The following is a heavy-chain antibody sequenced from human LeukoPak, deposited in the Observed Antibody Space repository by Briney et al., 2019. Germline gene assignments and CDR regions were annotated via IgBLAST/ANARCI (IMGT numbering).Heavy chain of an antibody. CDR3: ARQLGWFGTKHFDY. CDR1: GFTFSSYG. CDR2: ISYDGSNK. D-gene: IGHD3-10*01. J-gene: IGHJ4*02. V-gene: IGHV3-30*03. Sequence: GRSLRLSCAASGFTFSSYGMHWVRQAPGKGLEWVAVISYDGSNKYYADSVKGRFTISRDNSKNTLYLQMNSLRAEDTAVYYCARQLGWFGTKHFDYWGQGTLVTVSS.